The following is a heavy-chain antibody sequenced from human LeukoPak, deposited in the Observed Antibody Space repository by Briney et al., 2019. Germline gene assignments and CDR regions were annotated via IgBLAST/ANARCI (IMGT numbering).Heavy chain of an antibody. J-gene: IGHJ4*02. CDR2: ISGGGGST. CDR1: GFTFSSYA. CDR3: AKTDSANFDWLLYFDY. D-gene: IGHD3-9*01. V-gene: IGHV3-23*01. Sequence: GGSLRLSCAASGFTFSSYAMSWVRQAPGKGLEWVSAISGGGGSTYYADSVKGRFTISRDNSKNTLYLQMNSLRAEDTAVYYCAKTDSANFDWLLYFDYWGQGTLVTVSS.